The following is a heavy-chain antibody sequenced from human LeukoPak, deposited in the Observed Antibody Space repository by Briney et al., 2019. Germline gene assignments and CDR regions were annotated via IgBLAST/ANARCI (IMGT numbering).Heavy chain of an antibody. J-gene: IGHJ4*02. CDR2: ISTSGSTT. D-gene: IGHD2/OR15-2a*01. CDR3: ARGWLSTEY. CDR1: GFTFSDYY. V-gene: IGHV3-11*04. Sequence: PGGSLRLSCAASGFTFSDYYMSWIRQAPGKGLEWVSYISTSGSTTYYADPVRGRFTISRDNAKNSLYLQLNSLRAEDTAVYYCARGWLSTEYWGQGTLVTVSS.